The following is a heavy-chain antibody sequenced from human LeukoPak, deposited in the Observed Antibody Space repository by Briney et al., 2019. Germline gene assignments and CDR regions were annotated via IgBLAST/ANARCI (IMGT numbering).Heavy chain of an antibody. V-gene: IGHV3-15*07. CDR2: IKSKTDGGTT. CDR3: TRGWYSIRSYYYYGMDV. CDR1: GFTFSNAW. Sequence: PGGSLRLSCAASGFTFSNAWMNWVRQAPGKGLEWVGRIKSKTDGGTTDYAAPVKGRFTISRDDSKNTLYLQMNSLKTEDTAVYYCTRGWYSIRSYYYYGMDVWGQGTTVTVSS. J-gene: IGHJ6*02. D-gene: IGHD6-19*01.